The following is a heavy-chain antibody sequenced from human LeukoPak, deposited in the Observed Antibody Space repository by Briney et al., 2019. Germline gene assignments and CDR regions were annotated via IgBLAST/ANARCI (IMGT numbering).Heavy chain of an antibody. V-gene: IGHV3-21*04. D-gene: IGHD2-8*01. Sequence: GGSLRLSCAASGFTFSSYSMNWVRQAPGKGLEWVSSISSSSSYIYYADSVKGRFTISRDNAKNSLYLQMNSLRPEDTAVYYCAKDPNGDYVGAFDSWGPGTLVTVSS. CDR3: AKDPNGDYVGAFDS. CDR1: GFTFSSYS. J-gene: IGHJ3*01. CDR2: ISSSSSYI.